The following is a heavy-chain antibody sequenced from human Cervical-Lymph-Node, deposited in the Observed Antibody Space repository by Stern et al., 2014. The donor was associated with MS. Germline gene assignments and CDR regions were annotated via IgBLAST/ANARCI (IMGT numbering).Heavy chain of an antibody. CDR2: INTNTGDP. CDR3: ARGRQSDYEASD. Sequence: VQLVQSGSELKKPGASVKVSCKTSGYTFTSYPINWVRQAPGQGLEWMGWINTNTGDPTYAQGFTGRFVFSLDTSVSTTYMQISSLKADDTAVYYCARGRQSDYEASDWGQGTLVTVSS. CDR1: GYTFTSYP. J-gene: IGHJ4*02. V-gene: IGHV7-4-1*02. D-gene: IGHD5-12*01.